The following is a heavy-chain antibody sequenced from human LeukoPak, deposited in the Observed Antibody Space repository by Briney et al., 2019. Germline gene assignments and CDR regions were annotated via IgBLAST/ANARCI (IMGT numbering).Heavy chain of an antibody. J-gene: IGHJ6*03. CDR1: GYTFTSYA. V-gene: IGHV1-3*03. D-gene: IGHD3-10*01. Sequence: ASVKVSCKASGYTFTSYAMHWVRQAPGQRLEWMGWINAGNGNTKYSQEFQGRVTITRDTSASTAYMELSSLRSEDMAVYYCARGREVSGGYYYYMDVWGKGTTVTVSS. CDR2: INAGNGNT. CDR3: ARGREVSGGYYYYMDV.